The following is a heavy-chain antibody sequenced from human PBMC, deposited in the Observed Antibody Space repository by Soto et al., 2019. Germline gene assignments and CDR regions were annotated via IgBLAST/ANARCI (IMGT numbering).Heavy chain of an antibody. CDR1: GGSFSGYY. D-gene: IGHD3-10*01. CDR3: RGESLSDV. Sequence: SQTLSLTCAVYGGSFSGYYWSWIRQPPGKGLEWIGEINHSGSTNYNPSLKSRVTISVDTSKNQFSLKLSSVTAADTAVYYCRGESLSDVWGQGTTVTVSS. J-gene: IGHJ6*02. V-gene: IGHV4-34*01. CDR2: INHSGST.